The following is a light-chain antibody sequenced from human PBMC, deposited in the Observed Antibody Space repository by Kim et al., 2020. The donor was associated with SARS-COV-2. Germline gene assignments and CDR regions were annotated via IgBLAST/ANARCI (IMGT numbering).Light chain of an antibody. CDR3: QQYNNLLS. CDR1: QDIREY. CDR2: DAS. J-gene: IGKJ3*01. V-gene: IGKV1-33*01. Sequence: SASVGDIVTITCQASQDIREYLNWYQQKPGKAPKLLIYDASDLEPGVPSRFSGSGYGTNFSVTISSLQPDDVATYYCQQYNNLLSFGPGTKVDIK.